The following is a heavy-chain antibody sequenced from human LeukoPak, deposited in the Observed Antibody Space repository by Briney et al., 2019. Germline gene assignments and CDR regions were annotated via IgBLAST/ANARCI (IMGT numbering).Heavy chain of an antibody. J-gene: IGHJ4*02. D-gene: IGHD4-11*01. CDR3: ARDFDDYNNGYDY. CDR1: GGTFSIYA. Sequence: ASVKVSCKASGGTFSIYAISWVRQAPGQGLEWMGGIIPIFGTANYAQKFQGRVTITADESTSTAYMELSSLRSEDTAVYYCARDFDDYNNGYDYWGQGTLVTVSS. CDR2: IIPIFGTA. V-gene: IGHV1-69*13.